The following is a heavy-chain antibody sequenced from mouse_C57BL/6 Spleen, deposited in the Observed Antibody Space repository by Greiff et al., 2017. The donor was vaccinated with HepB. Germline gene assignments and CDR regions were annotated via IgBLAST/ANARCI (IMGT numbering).Heavy chain of an antibody. J-gene: IGHJ1*03. V-gene: IGHV10-3*01. CDR1: GFTFNTYA. Sequence: EVKLMESGGGLVQPKGSLKLSCAASGFTFNTYAMHWVRQAPGKGLEWVARLRSKSSNYATYYADSVKDRFTISRDDSQSMLYLQMNNLKAEDTAIYYGMRFYAGYYSYIDVWGTGTTVTVSS. D-gene: IGHD2-3*01. CDR2: LRSKSSNYAT. CDR3: MRFYAGYYSYIDV.